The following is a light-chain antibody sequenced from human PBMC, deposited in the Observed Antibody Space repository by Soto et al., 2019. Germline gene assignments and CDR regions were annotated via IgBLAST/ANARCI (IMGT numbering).Light chain of an antibody. J-gene: IGLJ2*01. CDR1: SSDVGNYNY. CDR2: DVS. Sequence: QSVLTQPASVSGSPGQSITISCSGTSSDVGNYNYVSWYQHHPGKAPKLMIYDVSNRPSGVSDRFSASKSGNTASLIISGLQAEDEADYYCSSYTGTSNLIFGGGTQLTVL. V-gene: IGLV2-14*03. CDR3: SSYTGTSNLI.